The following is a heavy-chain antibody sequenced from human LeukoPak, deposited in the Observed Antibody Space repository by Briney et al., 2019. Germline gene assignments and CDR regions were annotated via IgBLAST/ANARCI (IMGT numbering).Heavy chain of an antibody. Sequence: PGGSLRLSCAASGVTFSSDGMYWVRQAPGDGLERVAFIRYDGSNKYYADSVKGRFTISRDNSKNTLYLQMNSLRAEETAVYYCARANYVWGSYRSRGRNWFDPWGQGTLVTVSS. D-gene: IGHD3-16*02. J-gene: IGHJ5*02. CDR1: GVTFSSDG. CDR2: IRYDGSNK. CDR3: ARANYVWGSYRSRGRNWFDP. V-gene: IGHV3-30*02.